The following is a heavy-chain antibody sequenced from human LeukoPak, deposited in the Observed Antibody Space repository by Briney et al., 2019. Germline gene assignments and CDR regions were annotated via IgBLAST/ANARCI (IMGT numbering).Heavy chain of an antibody. CDR1: GFTVSSNS. CDR2: IYNTGST. CDR3: ACHYYGSATPDH. J-gene: IGHJ4*02. Sequence: GGSLGLSCAASGFTVSSNSMSWVRQAPGKGLEWVSVIYNTGSTFYADSVKGRFTISRDSSKDTVYLQMNSLRGEDTAVYYCACHYYGSATPDHWGQGTLVTVSS. D-gene: IGHD3-10*01. V-gene: IGHV3-66*04.